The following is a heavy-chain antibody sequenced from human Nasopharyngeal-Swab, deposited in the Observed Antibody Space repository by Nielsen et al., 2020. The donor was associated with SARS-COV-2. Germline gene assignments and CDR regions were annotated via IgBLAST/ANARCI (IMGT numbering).Heavy chain of an antibody. V-gene: IGHV3-21*01. CDR1: GFTVSSNY. CDR2: ISSSSSYI. D-gene: IGHD1-26*01. Sequence: GESLKISCAASGFTVSSNYMNWVRQAPGKGLEWVSSISSSSSYIYYADSVKGRFTISRDNAKNSLYLQMNSLRAEDTAVYYCARAIVGATGIDYWGQGTLVTVSS. J-gene: IGHJ4*02. CDR3: ARAIVGATGIDY.